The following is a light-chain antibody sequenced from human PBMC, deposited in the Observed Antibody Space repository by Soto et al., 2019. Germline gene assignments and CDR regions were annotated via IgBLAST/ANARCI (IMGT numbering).Light chain of an antibody. CDR2: GAS. Sequence: EIVLTQSPGTLSLSPGERATLSCRASQSVSSSYLAWYQQKPGQTPRLLIYGASSRATGIPDRFSGSGTGTDSTLTISSLDPEDFAVYYCQHYGRSPRTFGQGTKVEIK. J-gene: IGKJ1*01. CDR3: QHYGRSPRT. CDR1: QSVSSSY. V-gene: IGKV3-20*01.